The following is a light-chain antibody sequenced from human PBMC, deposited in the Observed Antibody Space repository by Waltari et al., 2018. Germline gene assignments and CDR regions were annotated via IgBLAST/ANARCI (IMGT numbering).Light chain of an antibody. CDR1: NIGTYS. V-gene: IGLV3-21*04. Sequence: SYVVTQPPSVSGAPGETATITCGGDNIGTYSVHWYQQKAGQAPALCIFYDRDRASGISDRFAGSNSGNTATLTISRVEAGDEARYYCHVWHPHVEPGVFGTGTEVTVL. CDR3: HVWHPHVEPGV. CDR2: YDR. J-gene: IGLJ1*01.